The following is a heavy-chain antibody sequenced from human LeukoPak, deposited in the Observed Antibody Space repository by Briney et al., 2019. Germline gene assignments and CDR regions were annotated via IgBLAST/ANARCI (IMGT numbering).Heavy chain of an antibody. CDR1: GYSFTNYW. V-gene: IGHV5-51*01. J-gene: IGHJ4*02. Sequence: GESLKISCKGSGYSFTNYWIGWVRQVPGKGLEWMGIIYPANSDTKYSPSLQGQATISADKSIDTAYLQWSSLKASDTAMYYCARLYYDNSGYPDYWGQGTLVTVSS. CDR2: IYPANSDT. CDR3: ARLYYDNSGYPDY. D-gene: IGHD3-22*01.